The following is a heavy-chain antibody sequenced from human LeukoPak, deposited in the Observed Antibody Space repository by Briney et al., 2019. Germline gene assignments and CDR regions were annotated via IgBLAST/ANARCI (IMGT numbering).Heavy chain of an antibody. D-gene: IGHD2/OR15-2a*01. CDR2: ISGSGGST. V-gene: IGHV3-23*01. J-gene: IGHJ4*02. CDR3: AKESHYFLGAYSASFDY. Sequence: GGSLRLSCAASGFTFSSYAMSWVRQAPGKGLEWVSAISGSGGSTYYADSVKGRFTTSRDNSKNTLYLQMNSLRAEDTAVYYCAKESHYFLGAYSASFDYWGQGTLVTVSS. CDR1: GFTFSSYA.